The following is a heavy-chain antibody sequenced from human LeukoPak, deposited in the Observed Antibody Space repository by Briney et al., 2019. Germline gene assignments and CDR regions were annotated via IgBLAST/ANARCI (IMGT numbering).Heavy chain of an antibody. J-gene: IGHJ2*01. Sequence: GGSLRLSCEGSGFSFSSQAMHWVRQAPGKGLEWVAVIWYDGTNENYVDSVKGRFAISRDNSKNTLYLQMGSLRVEDTAVYYCARERFGDYVEYFDVWGRGTLVSVSS. D-gene: IGHD4-17*01. V-gene: IGHV3-33*01. CDR3: ARERFGDYVEYFDV. CDR2: IWYDGTNE. CDR1: GFSFSSQA.